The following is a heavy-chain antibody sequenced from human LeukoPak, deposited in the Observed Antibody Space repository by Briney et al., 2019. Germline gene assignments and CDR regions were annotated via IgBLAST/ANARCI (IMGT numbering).Heavy chain of an antibody. V-gene: IGHV3-30-3*01. CDR3: ARAPPSMIVVVIGFSDY. CDR2: ISYDGSNK. Sequence: GGSLRLSCAASGFTFSSYAMHWVRQAPGKGLEWVAVISYDGSNKYYADSVKGRFTISRDNSKNTLYLQMNSLRAEDTAVYYCARAPPSMIVVVIGFSDYWGQGTLVTVSS. J-gene: IGHJ4*02. CDR1: GFTFSSYA. D-gene: IGHD3-22*01.